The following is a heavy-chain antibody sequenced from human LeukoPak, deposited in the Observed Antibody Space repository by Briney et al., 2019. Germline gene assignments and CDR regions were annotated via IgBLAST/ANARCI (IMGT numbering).Heavy chain of an antibody. CDR2: IYYSGST. J-gene: IGHJ4*02. Sequence: SETLSLTCTVSGGSISSYYWSWIRQPPGKGLEWIGYIYYSGSTNYNPSLKSRVTISVDTSKNRFSLKLSSVTAADTAVYYCASADSSGCPGDYWGQGTLVTVSS. D-gene: IGHD6-19*01. CDR1: GGSISSYY. CDR3: ASADSSGCPGDY. V-gene: IGHV4-59*08.